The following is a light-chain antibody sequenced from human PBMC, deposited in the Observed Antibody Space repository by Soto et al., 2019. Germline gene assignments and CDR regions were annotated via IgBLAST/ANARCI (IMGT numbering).Light chain of an antibody. CDR1: QSVSSN. CDR3: QQYNNWPRLT. J-gene: IGKJ4*01. CDR2: DAS. Sequence: EIVMTQSPATLSVSPGERATLSCRASQSVSSNLAWYQQKPGQAPRLLIYDASTRATAIPARFSGSASGTEFTLTISSLQSEDFAIYYCQQYNNWPRLTFGGGTKVDIK. V-gene: IGKV3-15*01.